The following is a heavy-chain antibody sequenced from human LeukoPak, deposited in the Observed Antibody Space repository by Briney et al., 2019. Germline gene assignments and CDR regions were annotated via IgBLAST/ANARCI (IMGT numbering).Heavy chain of an antibody. CDR3: ARVGIAVAGTGQSVDY. V-gene: IGHV1-69*05. D-gene: IGHD6-19*01. CDR1: GGTFSSYA. J-gene: IGHJ4*02. Sequence: ASVKVSCKASGGTFSSYAISWVRQAPGQGLEWMGKIIPIFGTANYAQKFQGRVTITTDESTSTAYMELSSLRSEDTAVYYCARVGIAVAGTGQSVDYWGQETLVTVSS. CDR2: IIPIFGTA.